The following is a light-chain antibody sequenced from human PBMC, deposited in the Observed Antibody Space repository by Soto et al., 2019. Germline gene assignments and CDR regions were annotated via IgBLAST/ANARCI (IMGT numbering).Light chain of an antibody. CDR3: MQPLENFRT. CDR2: LGS. CDR1: ATVRHKNGYNY. J-gene: IGKJ1*01. Sequence: EIVMTQSPLSLSVTPAEAASISSMSSATVRHKNGYNYVDSYMQKPGQSPQLLIYLGSNRASGVPDRFSGSGSDTYFTLEISRVEADDVGVYYCMQPLENFRTFGQGTKVDIK. V-gene: IGKV2-28*01.